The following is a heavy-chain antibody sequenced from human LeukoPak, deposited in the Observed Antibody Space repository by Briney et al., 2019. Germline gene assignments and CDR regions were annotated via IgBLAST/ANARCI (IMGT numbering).Heavy chain of an antibody. J-gene: IGHJ4*02. CDR1: GFTFSSYA. CDR2: ISSNGGST. CDR3: ARDAGVRGVTAYYFDY. V-gene: IGHV3-64*01. D-gene: IGHD3-10*01. Sequence: GGSLRLSCAASGFTFSSYAMHWVRQAPGKGLEYVSAISSNGGSTYYANSVKGRFTISRDNSKNTLYLQMGSLRAEDMAVYYCARDAGVRGVTAYYFDYWGQGTLVTVSS.